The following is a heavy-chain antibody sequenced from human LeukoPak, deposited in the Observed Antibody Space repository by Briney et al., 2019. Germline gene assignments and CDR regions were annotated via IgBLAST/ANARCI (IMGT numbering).Heavy chain of an antibody. V-gene: IGHV4-59*07. Sequence: PSDTLSLTCTVSGGSISSYYWGWIRLPPGKGLEWIGYISYSGSTTYIPSLKSRVTILVDTSKNQFSLKLSSVTAADTAVYYCVRITQGTIGYWGRGTLVTVSS. J-gene: IGHJ4*02. D-gene: IGHD3-10*01. CDR3: VRITQGTIGY. CDR1: GGSISSYY. CDR2: ISYSGST.